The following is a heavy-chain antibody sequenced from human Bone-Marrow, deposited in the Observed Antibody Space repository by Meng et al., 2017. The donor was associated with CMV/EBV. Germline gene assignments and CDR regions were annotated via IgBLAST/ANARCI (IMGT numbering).Heavy chain of an antibody. J-gene: IGHJ4*02. CDR1: GGSTNVYY. CDR2: SHHSGST. CDR3: ARELIGDGSLAVDD. V-gene: IGHV4-59*01. D-gene: IGHD1-26*01. Sequence: SETLSLTCSVSGGSTNVYYWSWIRQPPGKGLQWIGYSHHSGSTNYNPSLESRVIISVDTSKNQFSLRLTSVTAADTAVYYCARELIGDGSLAVDDWGQGALVTVSS.